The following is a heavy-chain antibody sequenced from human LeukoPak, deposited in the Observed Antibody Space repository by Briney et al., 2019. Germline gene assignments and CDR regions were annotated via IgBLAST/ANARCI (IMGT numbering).Heavy chain of an antibody. CDR1: GGSISSYY. CDR3: ASHPKRGSYFGY. D-gene: IGHD3-16*01. V-gene: IGHV4-59*08. CDR2: IYYSGST. J-gene: IGHJ4*02. Sequence: SETLSLTCTVSGGSISSYYWSWIRQPPGKGLEWIGYIYYSGSTNYNPSLKSRVTISVDTSKTQFSLKLSSVTAADTAVYYCASHPKRGSYFGYWGQGTLVTVSS.